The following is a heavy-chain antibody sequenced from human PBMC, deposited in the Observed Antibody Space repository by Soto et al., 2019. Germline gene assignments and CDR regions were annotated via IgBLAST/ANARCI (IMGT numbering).Heavy chain of an antibody. CDR1: GFTFSSYA. D-gene: IGHD4-17*01. CDR2: ISYDGSNK. Sequence: QVQLVESGGGVVQPGRSLRLSCAASGFTFSSYAMHWVRQAPGKGLEWVAVISYDGSNKYYADSVKGRFTISRDNSKNTLYLQMNSLRAEDTAVYYWARGGDYWGGAYWGQGTLVTVSS. J-gene: IGHJ4*02. CDR3: ARGGDYWGGAY. V-gene: IGHV3-30-3*01.